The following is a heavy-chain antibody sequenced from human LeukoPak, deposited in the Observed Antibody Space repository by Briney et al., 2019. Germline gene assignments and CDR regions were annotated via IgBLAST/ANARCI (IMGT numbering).Heavy chain of an antibody. CDR1: GGSFSSGSSY. D-gene: IGHD3-10*01. CDR2: IFSTGST. Sequence: SETLSLTCTVSGGSFSSGSSYWFWIRQPAGKGLEWIGHIFSTGSTNYNPSLKSRVTVSIDTSKNQFSLKLSSVTAADTAVYFCARQPKRGWYFDYWGQGALVTVSS. J-gene: IGHJ4*02. CDR3: ARQPKRGWYFDY. V-gene: IGHV4-61*09.